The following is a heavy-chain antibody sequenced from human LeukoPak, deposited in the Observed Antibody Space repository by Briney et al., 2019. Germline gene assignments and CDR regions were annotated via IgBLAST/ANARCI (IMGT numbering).Heavy chain of an antibody. CDR1: GGSISTGTYY. CDR3: ARTTLIDDY. Sequence: SEILSLTCTVSGGSISTGTYYCGWIRQPPGKGLEWIGSIYYSGSTYYNPSLKSRVTISVDTSKNQFSLKLSSVTAADTAVYYCARTTLIDDYWGQGTLVTVSS. J-gene: IGHJ4*02. V-gene: IGHV4-39*01. D-gene: IGHD1-1*01. CDR2: IYYSGST.